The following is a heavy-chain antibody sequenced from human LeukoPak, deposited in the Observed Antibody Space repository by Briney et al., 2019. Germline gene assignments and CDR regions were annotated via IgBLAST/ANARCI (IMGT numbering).Heavy chain of an antibody. CDR2: INPSDGRT. Sequence: ASVKVSCKASGYTFTNYFIHWVRQAPGQGLEWMGIINPSDGRTIYAENFQGRITRDTSTSTVFLDLRSLTYEDSAVYYCAREDGIRSDLAKSGPPASWGQGSLVGVSS. V-gene: IGHV1-46*01. CDR1: GYTFTNYF. J-gene: IGHJ5*02. CDR3: AREDGIRSDLAKSGPPAS. D-gene: IGHD3-16*01.